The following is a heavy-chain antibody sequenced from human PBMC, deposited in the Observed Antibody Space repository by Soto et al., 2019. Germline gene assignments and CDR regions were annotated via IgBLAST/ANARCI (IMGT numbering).Heavy chain of an antibody. V-gene: IGHV5-51*01. CDR1: GYSLTSYW. D-gene: IGHD2-2*01. J-gene: IGHJ6*03. CDR2: IYPGDSDT. CDR3: ARQAVPAAMYYYYYMDV. Sequence: GESLKISCKGSGYSLTSYWIGWVRQMPGKGLEWMGIIYPGDSDTRYSPSFQGQVTISADKSISTAYLQWSSLKASDTAMYYCARQAVPAAMYYYYYMDVWGKGTTVTVSS.